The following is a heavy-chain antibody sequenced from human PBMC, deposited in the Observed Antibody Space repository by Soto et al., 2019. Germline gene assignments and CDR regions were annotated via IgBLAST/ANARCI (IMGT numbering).Heavy chain of an antibody. CDR1: GVSFSGYY. V-gene: IGHV4-34*01. D-gene: IGHD3-16*02. CDR3: ARGTPPGNDYVWGSYRYTRSPIDY. Sequence: PSETLSITCAFYGVSFSGYYWSWIRQPPGKGLEWIGEINHSGSTNYNPSLKSRVTISVDTSKNQFSLKLSSVTAADTAVYYCARGTPPGNDYVWGSYRYTRSPIDYWGQGTLVTVSS. CDR2: INHSGST. J-gene: IGHJ4*02.